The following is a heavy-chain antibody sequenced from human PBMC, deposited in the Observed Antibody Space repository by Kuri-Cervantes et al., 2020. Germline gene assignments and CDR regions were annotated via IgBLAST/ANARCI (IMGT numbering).Heavy chain of an antibody. CDR1: GFTVSSNY. V-gene: IGHV3-66*01. J-gene: IGHJ6*02. CDR3: ARGGGALTTEDGMDV. CDR2: IYSGGST. Sequence: GGSLRLSCAASGFTVSSNYMSWVRQAPGKGLEWVSVIYSGGSTYYADSVKGRFTISRDNSKNTLYLQMNSLRAEDTAVYYCARGGGALTTEDGMDVWGQGTMVTVSS. D-gene: IGHD4-11*01.